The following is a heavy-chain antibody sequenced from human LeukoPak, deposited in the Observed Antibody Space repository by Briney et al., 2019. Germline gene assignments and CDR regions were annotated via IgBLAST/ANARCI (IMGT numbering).Heavy chain of an antibody. J-gene: IGHJ4*02. CDR3: AREGDYGGNSEGFDY. V-gene: IGHV4-59*01. CDR2: IYNSGST. CDR1: GFTFSSYS. D-gene: IGHD4-23*01. Sequence: GSLRLSCAASGFTFSSYSMNWIRQLPGKGLEWIGYIYNSGSTNYNPSLKSRVTISVDTSKNQFSLKLSSVTAADTAVYYCAREGDYGGNSEGFDYWGQGTLVTVSS.